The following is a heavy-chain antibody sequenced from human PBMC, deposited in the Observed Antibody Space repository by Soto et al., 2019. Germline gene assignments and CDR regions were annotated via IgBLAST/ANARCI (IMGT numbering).Heavy chain of an antibody. CDR3: ARDTETLGPRANDALDI. D-gene: IGHD3-3*02. CDR1: GYTFSAYT. V-gene: IGHV1-3*01. CDR2: INAGSGNT. J-gene: IGHJ3*02. Sequence: QAQLVPSGAGMKKPGASVKVSCKATGYTFSAYTMNWVRQAPGPSLEVMGWINAGSGNTKYSQNFQGRVSITRDTSASTVYMELTGLTSEDTAVYYCARDTETLGPRANDALDIWGQGTMVTVSS.